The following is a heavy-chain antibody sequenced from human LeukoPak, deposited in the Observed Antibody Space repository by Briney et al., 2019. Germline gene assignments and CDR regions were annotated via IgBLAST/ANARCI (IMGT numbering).Heavy chain of an antibody. Sequence: PGGSLRLSCAASGFTFSTYAMHWVRQAPGKGLEWVSAISASGGSTHYADSVKDRFTISRDNSKNTLYVQMNSLRADDTAVYYCAKALRDWGRGTLVTVSS. CDR1: GFTFSTYA. CDR3: AKALRD. V-gene: IGHV3-23*01. J-gene: IGHJ4*02. CDR2: ISASGGST.